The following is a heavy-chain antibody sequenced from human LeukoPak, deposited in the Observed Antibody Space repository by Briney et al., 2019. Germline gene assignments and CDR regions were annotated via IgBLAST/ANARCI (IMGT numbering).Heavy chain of an antibody. CDR1: GFIFSSYA. Sequence: GSLRLSCAASGFIFSSYAMSWVRLAPGKGLEWIGYIYYSGSTNYNPSLKSRVTISVDTSKNQFSLKLSSVTAADTAVYYCARVRYSSSWYWFDPWGQGTLVTVSS. CDR2: IYYSGST. J-gene: IGHJ5*02. V-gene: IGHV4-59*01. CDR3: ARVRYSSSWYWFDP. D-gene: IGHD6-13*01.